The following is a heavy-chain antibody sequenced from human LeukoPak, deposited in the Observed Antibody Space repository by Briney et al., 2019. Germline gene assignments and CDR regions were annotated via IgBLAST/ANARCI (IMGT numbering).Heavy chain of an antibody. D-gene: IGHD1-26*01. J-gene: IGHJ4*02. CDR1: GLTFSSYA. CDR3: ARGRANDY. Sequence: HPGGSLGPSCAAPGLTFSSYAMHWVRKPPGKGLEYVSAISSNGGSTYYANSVKGRFTISRDNSKNTLYLQMGSLRAEDMAVYYCARGRANDYWGQGTLVTVSS. CDR2: ISSNGGST. V-gene: IGHV3-64*01.